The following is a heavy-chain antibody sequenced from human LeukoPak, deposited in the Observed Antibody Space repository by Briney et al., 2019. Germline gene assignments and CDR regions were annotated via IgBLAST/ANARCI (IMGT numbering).Heavy chain of an antibody. Sequence: GLVKVSCKFSGYTLTDLYMHWVRQAPGKGLEWMGGFDPEDGETIYAQKFQGRVTMTEDTSTDTAYMELSSLRSEDTAVYYCATSIMITFGGVYWGQGTLVTVSS. V-gene: IGHV1-24*01. J-gene: IGHJ4*02. CDR3: ATSIMITFGGVY. CDR2: FDPEDGET. D-gene: IGHD3-16*01. CDR1: GYTLTDLY.